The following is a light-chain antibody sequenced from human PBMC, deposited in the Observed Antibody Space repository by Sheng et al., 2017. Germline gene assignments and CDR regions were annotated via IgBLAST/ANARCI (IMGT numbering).Light chain of an antibody. V-gene: IGKV6-21*01. CDR1: EHWYW. CDR2: YTS. Sequence: EIVLTQSPDFQSVATKGESHHHLPGQSEHWYWFTLVPAETRSVSKLLIKYTSQSFSGVPSRFSGXGSGTDFTLTINGLEAEDAATYYCQQSSSLRYTFGQGTKLEIK. J-gene: IGKJ2*01. CDR3: QQSSSLRYT.